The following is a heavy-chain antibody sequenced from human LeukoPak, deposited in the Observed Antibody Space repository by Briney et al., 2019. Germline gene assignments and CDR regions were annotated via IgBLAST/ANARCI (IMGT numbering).Heavy chain of an antibody. CDR2: IIPIFGTA. V-gene: IGHV1-69*13. CDR3: ARFYSKYGSGSHFDY. CDR1: GGTFSSYA. J-gene: IGHJ4*02. D-gene: IGHD3-10*01. Sequence: SVKVSCKASGGTFSSYAISWVRQAPGQGLEWMGGIIPIFGTANYAQKFQGRVTITADESTSTAYMELSSLRSEDTAVYYCARFYSKYGSGSHFDYWGQGTLVTVSS.